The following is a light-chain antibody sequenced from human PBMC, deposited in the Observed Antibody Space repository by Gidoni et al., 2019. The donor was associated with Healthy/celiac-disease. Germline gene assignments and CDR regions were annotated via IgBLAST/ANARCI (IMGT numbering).Light chain of an antibody. V-gene: IGKV1-33*01. CDR1: QDISNY. CDR2: DAS. J-gene: IGKJ1*01. CDR3: QQYDNLATWT. Sequence: DIKMTQSPSSLSASVGDRVTITCQASQDISNYLNWYQQKPGKAPKLLIYDASNLETGVPSRFSGSGSGTDFTFTISSLQPEDIATYYCQQYDNLATWTFGQGTKVEIK.